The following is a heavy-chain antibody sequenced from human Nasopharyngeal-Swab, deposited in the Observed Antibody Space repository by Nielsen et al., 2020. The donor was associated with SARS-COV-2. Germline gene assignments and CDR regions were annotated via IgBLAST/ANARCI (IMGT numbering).Heavy chain of an antibody. D-gene: IGHD6-6*01. CDR2: IIPIFGTA. CDR1: GGTFSSYA. CDR3: ARSGYSNSDIDY. Sequence: SVQVSCKASGGTFSSYAISWVRQAPGQGLEWMGGIIPIFGTADYAQKFQDRVTITADESTSAAYMELSSLRSEDTAVYYCARSGYSNSDIDYWGQGTLVTVSS. V-gene: IGHV1-69*13. J-gene: IGHJ4*02.